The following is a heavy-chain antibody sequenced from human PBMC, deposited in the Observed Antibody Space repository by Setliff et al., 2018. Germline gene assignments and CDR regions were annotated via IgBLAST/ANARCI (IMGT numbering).Heavy chain of an antibody. V-gene: IGHV4-39*01. D-gene: IGHD3-10*01. J-gene: IGHJ6*03. CDR2: IYYSGST. CDR1: GGSISSGNYS. Sequence: SETLSLTCRVSGGSISSGNYSWGLIRQPPGKGLEWVATIYYSGSTYSNPSLKSRLIISVDAPDNQFSVKLSSVTAADTAVYYCARHKSNGSGSYPSLYMDVWGKGIMVTVSS. CDR3: ARHKSNGSGSYPSLYMDV.